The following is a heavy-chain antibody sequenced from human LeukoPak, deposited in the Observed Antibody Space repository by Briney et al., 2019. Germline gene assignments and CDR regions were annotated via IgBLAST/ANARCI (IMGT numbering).Heavy chain of an antibody. V-gene: IGHV3-74*01. J-gene: IGHJ4*02. Sequence: GGSLRLSCAASGFTISNYWMHWVRQAPGKGLVWVSRISSDGSSTSYADSVKGRFTVSRDNAKNTLYLQMNSLRAEDTAVYYCLRMGSSAYTLIWGQGTLVTVSS. CDR3: LRMGSSAYTLI. CDR1: GFTISNYW. D-gene: IGHD3-22*01. CDR2: ISSDGSST.